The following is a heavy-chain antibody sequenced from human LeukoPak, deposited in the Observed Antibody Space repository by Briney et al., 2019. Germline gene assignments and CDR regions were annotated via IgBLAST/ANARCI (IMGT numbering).Heavy chain of an antibody. Sequence: SETLSLTCTVSGGSISSYYWSWIRQPAGKGREWIGRIYTSGSTNYNPSLKSRVTMSVDTSKNQFSLKLSSVTAADTAVYYCAREDNYYDSSGYYHGYFQHWGQGTLVTVSS. D-gene: IGHD3-22*01. CDR1: GGSISSYY. CDR3: AREDNYYDSSGYYHGYFQH. V-gene: IGHV4-4*07. J-gene: IGHJ1*01. CDR2: IYTSGST.